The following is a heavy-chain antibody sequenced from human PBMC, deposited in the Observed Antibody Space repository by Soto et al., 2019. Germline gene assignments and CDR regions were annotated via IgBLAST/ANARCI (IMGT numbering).Heavy chain of an antibody. V-gene: IGHV3-23*01. CDR2: ISGSGGST. D-gene: IGHD3-9*01. J-gene: IGHJ5*02. Sequence: GGSLRLSCAASGFTFSSYAMSWVRQAPGKGLEWVSAISGSGGSTYYADSVKGRFTISRDNSKNTLYLQVNSLRAEDTAVYYCAREPTYDILTGPPAFDPWGQGTLVTVS. CDR3: AREPTYDILTGPPAFDP. CDR1: GFTFSSYA.